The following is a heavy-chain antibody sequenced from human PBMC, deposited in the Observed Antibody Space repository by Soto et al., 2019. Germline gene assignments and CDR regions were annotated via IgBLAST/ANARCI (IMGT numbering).Heavy chain of an antibody. V-gene: IGHV3-7*05. CDR2: IKQDGSEK. D-gene: IGHD6-6*01. CDR1: GFTFSSYW. CDR3: ARVLPAYSSSLYAFDI. J-gene: IGHJ3*02. Sequence: EVQLVESGGGLVQPGGSLRLSCAASGFTFSSYWMSWVRQAPGKGLEWVANIKQDGSEKYYVDSVKGRFTISRDNAKNSLYLQMNSLRAEDTAVYYCARVLPAYSSSLYAFDIWGQGTMVTVSS.